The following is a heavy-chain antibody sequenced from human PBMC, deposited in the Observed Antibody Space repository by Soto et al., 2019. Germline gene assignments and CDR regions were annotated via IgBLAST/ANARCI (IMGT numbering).Heavy chain of an antibody. D-gene: IGHD1-26*01. Sequence: EVQLVESGGGLIQPGGSLRLSCAASGFTFSSSEMYWVRQAPGKGLEWVSYILPSGQPIFYADPVKGRFTTSRDNAKNSLYLQMSSLKPEDSAVYYCARRASRWGQGTMVTVSS. V-gene: IGHV3-48*03. CDR2: ILPSGQPI. J-gene: IGHJ3*01. CDR1: GFTFSSSE. CDR3: ARRASR.